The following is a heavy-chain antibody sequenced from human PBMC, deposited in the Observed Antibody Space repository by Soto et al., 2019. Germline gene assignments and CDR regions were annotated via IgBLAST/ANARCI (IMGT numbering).Heavy chain of an antibody. D-gene: IGHD3-3*01. CDR2: ISWNSDSI. CDR3: TKVGGLYDFWSGPLHFDL. CDR1: GFIFDDFA. Sequence: DAQLVESEGGLVQPGRSLRLSCAGSGFIFDDFAIHWVRQAPGKGLEWVSGISWNSDSIGYADSVKGRFTISRDNAKNSLYLQMNSLRVEDTALYYCTKVGGLYDFWSGPLHFDLWGQGTLVTVSS. V-gene: IGHV3-9*01. J-gene: IGHJ4*02.